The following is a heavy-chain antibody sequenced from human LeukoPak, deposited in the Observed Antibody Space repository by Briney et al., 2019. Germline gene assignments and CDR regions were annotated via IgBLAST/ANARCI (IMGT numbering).Heavy chain of an antibody. CDR3: ARVLGVESSNYEFHYYYYMDV. J-gene: IGHJ6*03. V-gene: IGHV4-4*07. CDR2: IYTRGST. D-gene: IGHD4-11*01. Sequence: PSETLSLTCTVSGGSINNYYWSWIRQPAGKGLEWIGRIYTRGSTNYNPSLKSRVTMSVDTSKNQFSLKLSSVTAADTAVYYCARVLGVESSNYEFHYYYYMDVWGKGTTVTVSS. CDR1: GGSINNYY.